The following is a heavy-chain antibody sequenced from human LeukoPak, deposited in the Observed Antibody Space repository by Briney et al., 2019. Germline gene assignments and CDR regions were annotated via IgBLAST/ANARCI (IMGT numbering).Heavy chain of an antibody. V-gene: IGHV1-8*01. Sequence: GASVKVSCKASGYTFTSYDINWVRQATGQGLEWMGWMNPNSGNTGYAQKFQGRVTMTRNTSISTAYMKLSSLRSEDTAVYYCARGGNYYYGMDVWGQGTTVTVSS. CDR2: MNPNSGNT. J-gene: IGHJ6*02. D-gene: IGHD1-14*01. CDR3: ARGGNYYYGMDV. CDR1: GYTFTSYD.